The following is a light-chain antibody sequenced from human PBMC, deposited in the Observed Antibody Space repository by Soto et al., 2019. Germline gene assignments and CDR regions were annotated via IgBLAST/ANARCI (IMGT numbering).Light chain of an antibody. V-gene: IGLV2-14*01. Sequence: QSVLTQPASVSGSPGQSITISCTGTSSDVGGYNYVSWYQQHPGKAPKLMIYDVSNRPSGVSNRFSGSKSGNTASLTISGLQAEDEADYYCSSYTSSSHVCVTGTKVTVL. CDR3: SSYTSSSHV. CDR2: DVS. J-gene: IGLJ1*01. CDR1: SSDVGGYNY.